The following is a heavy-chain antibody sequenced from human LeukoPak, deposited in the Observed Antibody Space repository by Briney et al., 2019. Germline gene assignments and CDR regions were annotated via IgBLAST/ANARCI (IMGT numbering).Heavy chain of an antibody. V-gene: IGHV4-59*01. D-gene: IGHD1-26*01. CDR2: IYYSGST. CDR1: GGSISSYY. CDR3: AREGRGHNAFDI. J-gene: IGHJ3*02. Sequence: TSETLSLTCTVSGGSISSYYWTWIRQPPGKGLEWTGYIYYSGSTNYNPSLESRVTISVDTSKNQFSLKLNSVTAADTAVYYCAREGRGHNAFDIWGQGTTVTVSS.